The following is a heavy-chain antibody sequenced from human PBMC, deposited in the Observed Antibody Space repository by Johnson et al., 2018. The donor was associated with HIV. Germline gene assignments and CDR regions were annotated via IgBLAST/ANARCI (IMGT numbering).Heavy chain of an antibody. J-gene: IGHJ3*02. CDR3: AKSPAKDHGGNSGAFDI. Sequence: VQLVESGGGLVKPGGSLRLSCAASGFTFDDYGMNWVRQAPGKGLVWVSRINSDGSSTSYADSVKGRFTISRDNAKNTLYLQMNSLRAEDTAVYYCAKSPAKDHGGNSGAFDIWGQGTLVTVSS. V-gene: IGHV3-74*02. D-gene: IGHD4-23*01. CDR1: GFTFDDYG. CDR2: INSDGSST.